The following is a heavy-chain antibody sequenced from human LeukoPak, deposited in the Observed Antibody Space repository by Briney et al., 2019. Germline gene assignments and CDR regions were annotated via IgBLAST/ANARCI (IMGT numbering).Heavy chain of an antibody. V-gene: IGHV4-59*01. Sequence: PSETLSLTCTVSGDSINSYYWSWIRQPPGKGLEWIGYIYYGGSTSYNPSLKSRVTISVDTSKKQFSLKLSSVTAADTAVYYCASTTYRRGRYNFDFWGQGTLVTVPS. CDR2: IYYGGST. CDR3: ASTTYRRGRYNFDF. CDR1: GDSINSYY. D-gene: IGHD6-19*01. J-gene: IGHJ4*02.